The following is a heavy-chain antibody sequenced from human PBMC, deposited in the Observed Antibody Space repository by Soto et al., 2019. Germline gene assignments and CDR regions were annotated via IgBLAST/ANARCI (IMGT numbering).Heavy chain of an antibody. Sequence: QVQLVQSGAEVKKPGASVKVSCKASGYTFTGYYMHWVRQAPGQGLEWMGWINPNSGGTNYAQKFQGWVTMTRDTSISTAYMELSRLRSDDTAVYYCARTFIAVAGTSEGYFDLWGRGTLVTVSS. J-gene: IGHJ2*01. CDR2: INPNSGGT. D-gene: IGHD6-19*01. CDR1: GYTFTGYY. CDR3: ARTFIAVAGTSEGYFDL. V-gene: IGHV1-2*04.